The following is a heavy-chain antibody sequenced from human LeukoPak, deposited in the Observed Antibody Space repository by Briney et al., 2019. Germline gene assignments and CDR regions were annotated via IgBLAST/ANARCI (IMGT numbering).Heavy chain of an antibody. Sequence: SETLSLTCNVSGGSISSRSYYWGWIRQPPGKGLEWIGTIYYSGSTYYNPSLKSRVTISVDTSKNQFSLKVSSVTAADTAVYYCMRLVHYYYYYMDVWGKGTTVTVSS. J-gene: IGHJ6*03. V-gene: IGHV4-39*01. CDR1: GGSISSRSYY. CDR2: IYYSGST. CDR3: MRLVHYYYYYMDV.